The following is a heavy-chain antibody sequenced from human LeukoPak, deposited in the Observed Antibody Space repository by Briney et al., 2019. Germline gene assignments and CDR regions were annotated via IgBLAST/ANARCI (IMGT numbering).Heavy chain of an antibody. D-gene: IGHD6-19*01. CDR2: INPSGGST. CDR3: ARDYSSGWYYYYYMDV. J-gene: IGHJ6*03. CDR1: GYTFTSYY. V-gene: IGHV1-46*01. Sequence: GASVKVSCKASGYTFTSYYIHWVRQAPGQGLEWMGIINPSGGSTSYAQKFQGRVTMTRDMSTSTVYMELSSLRSEDTAVYYCARDYSSGWYYYYYMDVWGKGTTVTVSS.